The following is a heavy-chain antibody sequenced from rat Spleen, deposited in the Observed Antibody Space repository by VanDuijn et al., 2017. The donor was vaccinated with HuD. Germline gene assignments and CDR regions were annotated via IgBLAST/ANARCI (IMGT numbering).Heavy chain of an antibody. D-gene: IGHD4-3*01. V-gene: IGHV5-25*01. Sequence: EVQLVESGGGLVQPGRSLKLSCAASGFTFSNYYMAWVRQAPKKGLEWVATISTSGSRTYYPDSVKGRFTISRDNAKSSLYLQMNSLKSEDTATYYCARVQGYVGITRGVMDAWGQGASVTVSS. CDR2: ISTSGSRT. CDR1: GFTFSNYY. CDR3: ARVQGYVGITRGVMDA. J-gene: IGHJ4*01.